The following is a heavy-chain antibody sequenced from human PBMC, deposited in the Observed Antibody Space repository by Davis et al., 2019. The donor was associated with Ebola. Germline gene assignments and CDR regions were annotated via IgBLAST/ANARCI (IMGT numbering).Heavy chain of an antibody. CDR3: ARGGIPSAGRQAWFDP. CDR1: GYTFSSYY. Sequence: AASVKVSCKASGYTFSSYYMHWVRQAPGQGLEWMGIINPSGGSTSYAQKFQGRVTMTRDTSTSTVYMELSSLRSEDTAIYYCARGGIPSAGRQAWFDPWGQGTLVTVSS. CDR2: INPSGGST. J-gene: IGHJ5*02. D-gene: IGHD6-13*01. V-gene: IGHV1-46*01.